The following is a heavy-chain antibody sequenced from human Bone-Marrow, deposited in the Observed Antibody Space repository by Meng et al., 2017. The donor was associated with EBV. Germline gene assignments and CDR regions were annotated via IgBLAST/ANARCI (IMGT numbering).Heavy chain of an antibody. CDR3: VRFSNYVLDH. J-gene: IGHJ4*02. V-gene: IGHV1-18*01. D-gene: IGHD3-10*01. Sequence: QIQLVQSGGDVQKPGASVRVYCKTSGYTFSSFTLNWVRQVPGQGFEWVGWIHGYSANTHYAQKFHGRVNMSTDTSTDTSYMELKNLRPDDTAIYYCVRFSNYVLDHWGQGTLVTVSS. CDR2: IHGYSANT. CDR1: GYTFSSFT.